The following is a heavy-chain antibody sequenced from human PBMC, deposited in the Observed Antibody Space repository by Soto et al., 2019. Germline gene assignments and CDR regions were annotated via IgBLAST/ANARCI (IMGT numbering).Heavy chain of an antibody. V-gene: IGHV4-59*01. CDR3: ATPGGYSSSSWIE. D-gene: IGHD6-6*01. CDR1: GGSISSYY. J-gene: IGHJ4*02. CDR2: IYYSGST. Sequence: PSETLSLTCTVSGGSISSYYWSWIRQPPGKGLEWIGYIYYSGSTNYNPSLKSRVTISVDTSKNQFSLKLSSVTAADTAVYYCATPGGYSSSSWIEWGQGTLVTVSS.